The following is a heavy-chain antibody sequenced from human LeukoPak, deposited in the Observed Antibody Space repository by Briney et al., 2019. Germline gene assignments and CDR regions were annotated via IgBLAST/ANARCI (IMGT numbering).Heavy chain of an antibody. CDR3: AKDPKTTSSY. D-gene: IGHD4-17*01. J-gene: IGHJ4*02. CDR2: ISSSSSYI. CDR1: GFTFSSYS. Sequence: GGSLRLSCAASGFTFSSYSMNWVRQAPGKGLEWVSSISSSSSYIYYADSVKGRFTISRDNSKNTLYLQMSSLRAEDTAVYYCAKDPKTTSSYWGQGTLVTVSS. V-gene: IGHV3-21*04.